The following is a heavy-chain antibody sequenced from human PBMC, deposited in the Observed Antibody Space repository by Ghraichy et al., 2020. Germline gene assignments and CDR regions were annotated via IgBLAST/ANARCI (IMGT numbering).Heavy chain of an antibody. Sequence: SETLSLTCTVSGDSISSGGYYWSWIRQHPGKGLEWIGFIYFSGTTYYNPSLQSRVTISVGTSKNQFSLKLSSVTAADTAVYYCARETYDSSDYFGYYFDYWGQGTLVTVSS. CDR2: IYFSGTT. D-gene: IGHD3-22*01. J-gene: IGHJ4*02. V-gene: IGHV4-31*03. CDR1: GDSISSGGYY. CDR3: ARETYDSSDYFGYYFDY.